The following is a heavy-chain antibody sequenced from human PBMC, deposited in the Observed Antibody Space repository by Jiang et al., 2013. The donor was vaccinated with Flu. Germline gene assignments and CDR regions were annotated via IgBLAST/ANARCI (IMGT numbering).Heavy chain of an antibody. V-gene: IGHV3-33*01. CDR1: GFTFSSYG. J-gene: IGHJ6*02. Sequence: VQLLESGGGVVQPGRSLRLSCAASGFTFSSYGMHWVRQAPGKGLEWVAVIWYDGSNKYYADSVKDRFTISRDNSKNTLYLQMNSLRAEDTAVYYCAREKGAGEEEPARALYYYYYGMDVWGQGTTVTVSS. CDR2: IWYDGSNK. D-gene: IGHD1-26*01. CDR3: AREKGAGEEEPARALYYYYYGMDV.